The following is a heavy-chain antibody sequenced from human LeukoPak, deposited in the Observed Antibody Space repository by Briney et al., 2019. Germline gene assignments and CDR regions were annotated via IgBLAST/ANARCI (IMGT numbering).Heavy chain of an antibody. V-gene: IGHV1-2*02. Sequence: ASVKVSCAASGYTFTGYYMHWVRQAPGQGLEWMGWINPNSGGTNYAQQFQGRVTMTRDTSITTAYMDLSRLRSDDTAVYYCARGGHSDSTGYSYWYFDLWGRGTLVTVSS. J-gene: IGHJ2*01. CDR3: ARGGHSDSTGYSYWYFDL. CDR2: INPNSGGT. CDR1: GYTFTGYY. D-gene: IGHD3-22*01.